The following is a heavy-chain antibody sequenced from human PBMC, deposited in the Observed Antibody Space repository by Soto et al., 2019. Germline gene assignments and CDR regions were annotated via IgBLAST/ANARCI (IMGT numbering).Heavy chain of an antibody. V-gene: IGHV1-69*13. Sequence: SVKVSCKASGGTFSSYAISWVRQAPGQGLEWMGGIIPIFGTANYAQKFQGRVTITADESTSTAYMELSSLRSGDTAVYYCARDLRDSSGYYLTVPIAFDYWGQGTLVTVSS. CDR2: IIPIFGTA. J-gene: IGHJ4*02. CDR1: GGTFSSYA. D-gene: IGHD3-22*01. CDR3: ARDLRDSSGYYLTVPIAFDY.